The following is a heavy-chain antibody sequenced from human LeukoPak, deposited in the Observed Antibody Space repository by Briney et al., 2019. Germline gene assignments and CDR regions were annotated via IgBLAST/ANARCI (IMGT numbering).Heavy chain of an antibody. V-gene: IGHV1-18*01. D-gene: IGHD3-10*01. CDR2: ISAYNGNT. Sequence: VASVKVSCKASGYTFTSYGISWVRQAPGQGLEWMGWISAYNGNTNYAQKLQGRVTMTTDTSTSTAYMELRSLRSDDTAVYYCAVDYGSGSYYIFDYWGQGTLVTISS. J-gene: IGHJ4*02. CDR3: AVDYGSGSYYIFDY. CDR1: GYTFTSYG.